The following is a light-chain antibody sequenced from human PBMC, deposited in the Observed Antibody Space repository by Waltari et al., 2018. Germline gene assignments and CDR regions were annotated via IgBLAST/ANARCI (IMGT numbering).Light chain of an antibody. CDR2: DIS. CDR1: SVGDYNF. Sequence: QSDLTQPRSVSGSPGQSVTISCTGTSVGDYNFVPWYQQLPGKVPKLLISDISTWPSGVPNRFSGSKSGNTASLPISVLQADDEADYDCCSYAGSHTNLIFGGGTRLTVL. V-gene: IGLV2-11*01. CDR3: CSYAGSHTNLI. J-gene: IGLJ2*01.